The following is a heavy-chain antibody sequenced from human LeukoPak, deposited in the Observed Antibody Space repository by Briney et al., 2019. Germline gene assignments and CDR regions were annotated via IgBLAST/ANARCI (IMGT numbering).Heavy chain of an antibody. CDR2: IKQDGSEI. CDR1: GFSFNNYR. Sequence: PGGSLRLSXAASGFSFNNYRMNWVRQAPGKGLEWVAHIKQDGSEIYYVASVKGRFTISRDNANNSLYLQMNNLRAEDTAVYYCAREFSGSLDYWGQGTLVTVSS. V-gene: IGHV3-7*01. CDR3: AREFSGSLDY. D-gene: IGHD1-26*01. J-gene: IGHJ4*02.